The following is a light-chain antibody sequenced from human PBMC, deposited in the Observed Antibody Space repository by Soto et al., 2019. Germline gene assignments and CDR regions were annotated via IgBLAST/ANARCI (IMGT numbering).Light chain of an antibody. J-gene: IGLJ1*01. Sequence: QSVLTQPPSASGTPGQMVTMSCSGSSSNIGRNIVNWYQHLPGTAPKLLIYSNNQRPSGVPDRFSGSKSGTSASLAISGLQSEDEADYYCAAWDDSLNGYVFGTGTKVTVL. CDR1: SSNIGRNI. CDR2: SNN. CDR3: AAWDDSLNGYV. V-gene: IGLV1-44*01.